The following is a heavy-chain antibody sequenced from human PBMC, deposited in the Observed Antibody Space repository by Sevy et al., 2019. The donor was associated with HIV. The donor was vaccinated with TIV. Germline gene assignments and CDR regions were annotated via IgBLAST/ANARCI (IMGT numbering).Heavy chain of an antibody. CDR2: IKSKTEAATR. D-gene: IGHD1-26*01. V-gene: IGHV3-15*01. J-gene: IGHJ4*02. Sequence: GGSLRLSCAVSGFTFTNAWMSWVRQAPGKGLEWVGRIKSKTEAATRDFAAPVKGRFAISRDDSKNTLYLQMDSLKTEDTGVYYCTAGVGASDFDYWGQGILVTVSS. CDR3: TAGVGASDFDY. CDR1: GFTFTNAW.